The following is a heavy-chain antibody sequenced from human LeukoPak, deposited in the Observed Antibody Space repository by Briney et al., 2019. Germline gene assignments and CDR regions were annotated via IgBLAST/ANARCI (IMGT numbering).Heavy chain of an antibody. CDR3: ARQEQRRRGIMTTVKGNWFDP. V-gene: IGHV4-34*01. CDR2: INHSGST. J-gene: IGHJ5*02. D-gene: IGHD4-11*01. Sequence: PSETLSLTCAVYGGSFSGYYWNWIRQPPGKGLEWIGEINHSGSTNYNPSLKSRVTISVDTSKNQFSLKLSSVTAADTAVYYCARQEQRRRGIMTTVKGNWFDPWGQGTLVTVSS. CDR1: GGSFSGYY.